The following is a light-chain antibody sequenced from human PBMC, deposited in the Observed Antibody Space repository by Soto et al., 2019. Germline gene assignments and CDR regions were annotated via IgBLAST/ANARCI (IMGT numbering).Light chain of an antibody. CDR3: QHYGTSTRT. J-gene: IGKJ1*01. CDR2: AAS. Sequence: EVVCTRSPGTLSLSPGESATLSCRATQSVSATYLAWYQQTPGQAPRLLIYAASSRATDIPDRFSGSGSGTDFTLAISRLEPEDFAVYWCQHYGTSTRTFGQGTKV. V-gene: IGKV3-20*01. CDR1: QSVSATY.